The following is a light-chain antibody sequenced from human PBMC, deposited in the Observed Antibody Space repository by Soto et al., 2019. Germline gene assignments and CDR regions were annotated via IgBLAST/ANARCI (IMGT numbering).Light chain of an antibody. CDR1: QSLLHSSGYDY. CDR2: LVS. CDR3: MQALQTPLT. J-gene: IGKJ5*01. V-gene: IGKV2-28*01. Sequence: EIVLTQSPLPLPVTPGEPASISCRSSQSLLHSSGYDYVDWYLQKLGQSPQLLIYLVSNRASGVPERFSGSGSGTDVTLKISRVEAEDVGHYYCMQALQTPLTFGQGTRLEIK.